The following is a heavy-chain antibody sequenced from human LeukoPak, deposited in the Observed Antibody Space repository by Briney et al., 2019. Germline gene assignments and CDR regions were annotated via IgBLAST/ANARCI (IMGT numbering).Heavy chain of an antibody. J-gene: IGHJ4*02. CDR2: IYYSGST. V-gene: IGHV4-59*01. D-gene: IGHD3-10*01. CDR1: GGSISSYY. CDR3: ARDLRFGEFDY. Sequence: SETLSLTCTVSGGSISSYYWSWIRQPPGKGLEWIGYIYYSGSTNYNPSLKSRVTISVDTSKNQSSLKLSSVTAADTAVYYCARDLRFGEFDYWSQGTLVTVSS.